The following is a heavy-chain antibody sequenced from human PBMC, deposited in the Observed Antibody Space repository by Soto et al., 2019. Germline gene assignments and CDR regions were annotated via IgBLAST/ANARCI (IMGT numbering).Heavy chain of an antibody. CDR3: ARFHGEAGPNTDYGMDV. CDR1: GYTFTGYY. J-gene: IGHJ6*02. D-gene: IGHD5-18*01. CDR2: INPNSGGT. Sequence: ASVKVSCKASGYTFTGYYMHWVRQAPGQGLEWMGWINPNSGGTNYAQKFQGWVTMTRDTSISTAYMELSRLRSDDTAVYYCARFHGEAGPNTDYGMDVWGQGTTVTVSS. V-gene: IGHV1-2*04.